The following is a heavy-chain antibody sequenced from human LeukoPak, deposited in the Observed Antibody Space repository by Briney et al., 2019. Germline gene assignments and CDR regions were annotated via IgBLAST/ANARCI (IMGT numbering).Heavy chain of an antibody. CDR2: IYSGGST. CDR3: ARDRDSSGWVKI. Sequence: GGSLRLSCAASGFTVSSNYMSWVRQAPGKGLEWVSVIYSGGSTYYAGSVKGRFIISRDYSKNTLYLQMNSLGAEDTADYYCARDRDSSGWVKIWGQGTMVTVSS. J-gene: IGHJ3*02. CDR1: GFTVSSNY. V-gene: IGHV3-66*01. D-gene: IGHD6-19*01.